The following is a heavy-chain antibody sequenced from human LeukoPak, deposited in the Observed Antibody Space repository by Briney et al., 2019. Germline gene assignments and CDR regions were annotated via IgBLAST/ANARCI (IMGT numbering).Heavy chain of an antibody. CDR1: GGSISPYY. J-gene: IGHJ4*02. Sequence: SETLSLTCTVSGGSISPYYWSWIRQPPGKGLEWIGYIYYSGSTNYNPSLKSRVTISVDTSKNQFSLKLSSVTAADTAVYYCARVHSAMDLHFDYWGQGTLVTVSS. D-gene: IGHD5-18*01. CDR2: IYYSGST. V-gene: IGHV4-59*01. CDR3: ARVHSAMDLHFDY.